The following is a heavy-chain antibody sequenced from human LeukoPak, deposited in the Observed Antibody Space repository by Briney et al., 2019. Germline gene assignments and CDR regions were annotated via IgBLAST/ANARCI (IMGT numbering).Heavy chain of an antibody. V-gene: IGHV3-23*01. Sequence: PGGSLRLSCAASGFTFRSYAMNWVRQAPGKGLEWVSGVSGSGDSAYYAVSVKGRFTISRDNSKNTVYLQMNSLRVEDTAVYYCAKIAETSGTYGQGFDYWGQGTLVTVSS. D-gene: IGHD1-26*01. J-gene: IGHJ4*02. CDR2: VSGSGDSA. CDR1: GFTFRSYA. CDR3: AKIAETSGTYGQGFDY.